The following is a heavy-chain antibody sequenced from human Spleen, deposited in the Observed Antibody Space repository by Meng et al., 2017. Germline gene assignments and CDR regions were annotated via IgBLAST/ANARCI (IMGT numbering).Heavy chain of an antibody. V-gene: IGHV3-21*04. D-gene: IGHD3-22*01. CDR1: GFTFSDYS. CDR3: AKDGIVNFDY. CDR2: ISSGSTYI. Sequence: GGSLRLSCAASGFTFSDYSMNWVRQAPGKGLEWVSSISSGSTYIHYAESVKGRFTISRDNAKNTLYLQMNSLRAEDTAVYYCAKDGIVNFDYWGQGTLVTVSS. J-gene: IGHJ4*02.